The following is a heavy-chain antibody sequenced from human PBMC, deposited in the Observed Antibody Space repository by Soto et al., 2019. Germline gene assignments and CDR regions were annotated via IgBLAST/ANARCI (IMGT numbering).Heavy chain of an antibody. Sequence: GGSLRLSCTASGFTFSSYWMSWVRQAPGKGLEWVANIKQDGSEKYYVDSVKGRFTISRDNAKNSLYLQMNSLRAEDTAVYYCARDLNLRDSIGYYYYWGQGILVTVSS. J-gene: IGHJ4*02. CDR2: IKQDGSEK. V-gene: IGHV3-7*05. CDR3: ARDLNLRDSIGYYYY. D-gene: IGHD3-22*01. CDR1: GFTFSSYW.